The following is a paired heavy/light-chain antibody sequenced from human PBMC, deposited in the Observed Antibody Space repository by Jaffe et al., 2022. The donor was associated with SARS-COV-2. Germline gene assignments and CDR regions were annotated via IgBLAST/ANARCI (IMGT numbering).Light chain of an antibody. J-gene: IGLJ3*02. CDR2: SSD. CDR1: SSNIGNNP. CDR3: AAWDDSLSGWV. Sequence: QSVLTQSPSASGTPGQRVTISCSGRSSNIGNNPVNWYQQLPGTAPKLLIYSSDQRPSGVPDRFSGSRSGTSAALAIRGLQSEDEADYYCAAWDDSLSGWVFGGGTKLTVL. V-gene: IGLV1-44*01.
Heavy chain of an antibody. J-gene: IGHJ6*02. D-gene: IGHD1-1*01. V-gene: IGHV4-61*02. CDR1: GDSFTSGDYY. CDR3: ARYRYNDYYYGFHV. Sequence: QVQLQESGPGLLKPSQTLSLTCTVSGDSFTSGDYYWGWIRQPAGKGLEWIGRAFSSGSTNYNPSLKSRVTISVDTSKNQFSLTLSSVTAADTAVYDCARYRYNDYYYGFHVWGQGTTVTVSS. CDR2: AFSSGST.